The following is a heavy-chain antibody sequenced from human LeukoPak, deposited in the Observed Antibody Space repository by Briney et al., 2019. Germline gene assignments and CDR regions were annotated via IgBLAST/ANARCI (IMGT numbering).Heavy chain of an antibody. D-gene: IGHD3-9*01. Sequence: PGGSLRLSCAASGFTFSSYAMGWVRQAPGKGLEWVAFIRYDGSNKYYADSVKDRFTISRDNSKNTLYLQMNSLRAEDTAVYYCAKVVEYFDWGDYFDYWGQGTLVTVSS. V-gene: IGHV3-30*02. CDR1: GFTFSSYA. CDR3: AKVVEYFDWGDYFDY. J-gene: IGHJ4*02. CDR2: IRYDGSNK.